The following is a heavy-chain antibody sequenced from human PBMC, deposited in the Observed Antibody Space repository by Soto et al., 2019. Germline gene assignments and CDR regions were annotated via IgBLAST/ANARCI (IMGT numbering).Heavy chain of an antibody. CDR2: ISGSGGST. D-gene: IGHD6-19*01. Sequence: GGSLRLSCAASGFTFSSYAMSWVRQAPGKGLEWVSAISGSGGSTYYADSVKGRFTISRDNSKNTLYLQMNSLRAEDTAVYYCAKDRSIVPEKGAGTSNWFDPSGQGTLVTVSS. CDR3: AKDRSIVPEKGAGTSNWFDP. V-gene: IGHV3-23*01. J-gene: IGHJ5*02. CDR1: GFTFSSYA.